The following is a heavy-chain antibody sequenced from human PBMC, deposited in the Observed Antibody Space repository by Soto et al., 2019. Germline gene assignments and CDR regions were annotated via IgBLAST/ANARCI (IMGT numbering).Heavy chain of an antibody. CDR3: ARGLGYCSGGSCYSNYFDY. CDR2: INHSGST. J-gene: IGHJ4*02. D-gene: IGHD2-15*01. Sequence: QVQLQQWGAGLLKPSETLSLTCAVYGGSFSGYYWSWIRQPPGKGLEWIGEINHSGSTNYNPSLKSRLTISVDTSKNQFSLELSSVTAADTAVYYCARGLGYCSGGSCYSNYFDYWGQGTLVTVSS. CDR1: GGSFSGYY. V-gene: IGHV4-34*01.